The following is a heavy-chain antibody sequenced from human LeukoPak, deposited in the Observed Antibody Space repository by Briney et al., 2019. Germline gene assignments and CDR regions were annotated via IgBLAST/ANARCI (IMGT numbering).Heavy chain of an antibody. CDR1: GGSISSYY. J-gene: IGHJ6*02. V-gene: IGHV4-59*01. CDR3: ARVPRVAPQGQTYYYYGMDV. Sequence: SETLSLTCTVSGGSISSYYWSWIRQPPGKGLEWIGYIYYSGSTNYNPSLKSRVTISVDTSKNQFSLKLSPVTAADTAVYYCARVPRVAPQGQTYYYYGMDVWGQGTTVTVSS. CDR2: IYYSGST. D-gene: IGHD3-3*01.